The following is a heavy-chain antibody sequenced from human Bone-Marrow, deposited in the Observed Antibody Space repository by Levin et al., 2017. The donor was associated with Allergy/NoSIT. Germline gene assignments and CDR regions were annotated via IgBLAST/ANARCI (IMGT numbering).Heavy chain of an antibody. CDR3: ARDGGTYSHFDF. Sequence: GASVKVSCAASGFSAVSNYMTWVRQAPGKGLEWVSVLHTGGRTFYADSVKGRFIVSRDNSKNTVYLQMNNLKTEDTAVYYCARDGGTYSHFDFWGQGTLVTVSS. CDR1: GFSAVSNY. V-gene: IGHV3-53*01. J-gene: IGHJ4*02. D-gene: IGHD1-26*01. CDR2: LHTGGRT.